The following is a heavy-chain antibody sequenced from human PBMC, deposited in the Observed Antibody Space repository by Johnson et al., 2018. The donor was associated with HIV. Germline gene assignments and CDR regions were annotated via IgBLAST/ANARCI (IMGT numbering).Heavy chain of an antibody. J-gene: IGHJ3*02. V-gene: IGHV3-9*01. Sequence: VQLVESGGGVVRPGGSLRLSCAASGFIFDDYAMHWVRQAPGKGLEWVSGICWNSGSIGYAHSVKRRFTISRDNAKNSLYLQMNSLRAEDTALYYCAKEPGLTGDPPTAFDIWGQGTMVTVSS. CDR3: AKEPGLTGDPPTAFDI. CDR2: ICWNSGSI. D-gene: IGHD7-27*01. CDR1: GFIFDDYA.